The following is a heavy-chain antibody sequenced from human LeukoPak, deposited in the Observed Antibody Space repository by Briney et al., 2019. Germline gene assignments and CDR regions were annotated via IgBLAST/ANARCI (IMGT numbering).Heavy chain of an antibody. V-gene: IGHV3-53*01. D-gene: IGHD3-22*01. CDR3: ARDLNYYDSSGYGH. CDR2: IYSGGSP. Sequence: GGSLRLSCAASGFTFSTNYMSWVRQAPGKGLEWVSVIYSGGSPYYADSVKGRFTISRDNSKDTLYLQMNSLRAEGTAVYYCARDLNYYDSSGYGHWGQGTLVTVSS. CDR1: GFTFSTNY. J-gene: IGHJ4*02.